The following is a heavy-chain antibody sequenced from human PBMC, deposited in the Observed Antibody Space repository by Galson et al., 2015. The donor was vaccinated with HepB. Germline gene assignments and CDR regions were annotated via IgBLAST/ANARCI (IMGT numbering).Heavy chain of an antibody. D-gene: IGHD2-15*01. CDR3: ARGAHVGVVGGSQNNWFAP. J-gene: IGHJ5*02. CDR1: GYTFSTYS. V-gene: IGHV1-18*01. Sequence: SVKVSCKASGYTFSTYSITWVRQAPGQGLEWMGWISPYNRDTDYARKFQGRVTMTTDTFTGTAYMELRSLRSDDTAFYYCARGAHVGVVGGSQNNWFAPWGQGTLVTVSS. CDR2: ISPYNRDT.